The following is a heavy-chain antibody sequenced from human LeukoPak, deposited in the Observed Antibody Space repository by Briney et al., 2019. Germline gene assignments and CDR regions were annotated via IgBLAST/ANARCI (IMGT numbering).Heavy chain of an antibody. CDR3: ARGAAGTTPDYYYFGLDV. V-gene: IGHV5-51*01. CDR2: IYPGDSDT. J-gene: IGHJ6*02. Sequence: GESLKISCKGSGYRFTDYWIDWVRQMPGKGLEWMGIIYPGDSDTRYSPSFQGQVTIPADKSINTAHLQWSSLKASDTAMYYCARGAAGTTPDYYYFGLDVWGQGPRSESP. D-gene: IGHD1-7*01. CDR1: GYRFTDYW.